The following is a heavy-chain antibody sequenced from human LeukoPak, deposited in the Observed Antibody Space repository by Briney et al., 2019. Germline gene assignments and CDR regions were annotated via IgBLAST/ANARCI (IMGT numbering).Heavy chain of an antibody. CDR1: GFTFSSYA. CDR2: ISAGGGST. V-gene: IGHV3-23*01. Sequence: GGSLRLSCAASGFTFSSYAMSWVRQAPGKGLEWVSTISAGGGSTYYADSVKGRFTISRDNSKNTLYPQMNSLRAEDTAVYYCARDDCSGGSCYYYYGMDVWGQGTTVTVSS. CDR3: ARDDCSGGSCYYYYGMDV. J-gene: IGHJ6*02. D-gene: IGHD2-15*01.